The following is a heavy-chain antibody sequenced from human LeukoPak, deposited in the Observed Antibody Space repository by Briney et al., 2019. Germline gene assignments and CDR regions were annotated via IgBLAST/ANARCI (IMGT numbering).Heavy chain of an antibody. CDR1: GFTFSSYE. V-gene: IGHV3-48*03. J-gene: IGHJ6*04. D-gene: IGHD3-10*02. CDR3: AELGITMSGGV. Sequence: GGSLRLSCAASGFTFSSYEMNWVRQAPGKGLEWVSYISSSGSTIYYADSVKGRFTISRDNAKNSLYLQMNSLRAEDTAVYYCAELGITMSGGVWGKGTTVTISS. CDR2: ISSSGSTI.